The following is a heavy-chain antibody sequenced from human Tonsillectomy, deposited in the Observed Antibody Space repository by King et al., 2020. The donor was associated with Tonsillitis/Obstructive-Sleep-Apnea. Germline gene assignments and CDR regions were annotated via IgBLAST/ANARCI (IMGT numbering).Heavy chain of an antibody. CDR3: AREWSGGSWYFDY. CDR2: IWYDGSNE. V-gene: IGHV3-33*01. CDR1: GFTFSSYG. J-gene: IGHJ4*02. D-gene: IGHD1-26*01. Sequence: HVQLVESGGGVGQPGRSLRLSCAESGFTFSSYGIHLVRQAPGQGLEWVAVIWYDGSNEYYVESGKVRFTISRDNSKNTLYLQMNSLRAEDTAVYYCAREWSGGSWYFDYWGQGILVTVSS.